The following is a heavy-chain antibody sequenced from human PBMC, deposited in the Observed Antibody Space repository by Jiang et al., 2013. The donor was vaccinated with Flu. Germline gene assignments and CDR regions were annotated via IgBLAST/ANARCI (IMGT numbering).Heavy chain of an antibody. V-gene: IGHV4-59*01. CDR2: IYYSGST. D-gene: IGHD6-13*01. CDR3: ARTYSSSWYSGASRPYYFDY. J-gene: IGHJ4*02. CDR1: GGSISSYY. Sequence: GPGLVKPSETLSLTCTVSGGSISSYYWSWIRQPPGKGLEWIGYIYYSGSTNYNPSLKSRVTISVDTSKNQFSLKLSSVTAADTAVYYCARTYSSSWYSGASRPYYFDYWGQGTLVTVSS.